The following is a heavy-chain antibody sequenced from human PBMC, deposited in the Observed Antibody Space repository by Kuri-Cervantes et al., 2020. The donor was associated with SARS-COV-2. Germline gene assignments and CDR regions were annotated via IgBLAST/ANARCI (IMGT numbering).Heavy chain of an antibody. CDR3: ARGAGISGWFD. CDR2: IYSGGST. CDR1: GFTVSSNY. D-gene: IGHD6-19*01. V-gene: IGHV3-53*01. J-gene: IGHJ4*02. Sequence: GESLKISCAASGFTVSSNYMSWVRQAPGKGLEWVSVIYSGGSTHYADSAKGRFTISRDNSKNTLYLQMNGLRAEDTAVYYCARGAGISGWFDWGQGTLVTVSS.